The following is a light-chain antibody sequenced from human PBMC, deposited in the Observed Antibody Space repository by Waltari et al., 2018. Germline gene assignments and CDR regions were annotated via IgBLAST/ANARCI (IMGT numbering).Light chain of an antibody. Sequence: QSALTQPASVSGSPGQSITISCTGTSSDVGNYHYVSWYQQHPGKAPKLMIHEVNNRPSGVSNRFSGSKSGDTASLTISGLQGEDEADYYCSSYSSISFLVFGSGTTVTVL. CDR3: SSYSSISFLV. V-gene: IGLV2-14*01. CDR2: EVN. J-gene: IGLJ1*01. CDR1: SSDVGNYHY.